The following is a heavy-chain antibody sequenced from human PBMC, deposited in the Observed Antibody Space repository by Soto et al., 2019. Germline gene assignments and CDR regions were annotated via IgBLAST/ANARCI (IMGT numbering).Heavy chain of an antibody. Sequence: QVQLVQSGAEVKKPGASVKVSCKASGYTFTGYYMHWVRQAPGQGLEWMGWINPNSGGTNYAQKFQGWVTMTRDTPISTAYMELSRLRSDDTAVYYCAREGDYGSGSSGFDPWGQGTLVTVSS. CDR3: AREGDYGSGSSGFDP. CDR2: INPNSGGT. V-gene: IGHV1-2*04. J-gene: IGHJ5*02. CDR1: GYTFTGYY. D-gene: IGHD3-10*01.